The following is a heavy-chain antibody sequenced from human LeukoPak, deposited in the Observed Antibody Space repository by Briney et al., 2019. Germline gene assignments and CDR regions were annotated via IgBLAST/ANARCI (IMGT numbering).Heavy chain of an antibody. Sequence: GGSLRLSCAASGFTFSSYSMNWVRQAPGKGLEWVSSISSSSSYIYYADSVKGRFTISRDNAKNSLYLQMNSLRAEDTAVYYCATSGNWNYFDPWGQGTLVTVSS. CDR1: GFTFSSYS. CDR3: ATSGNWNYFDP. D-gene: IGHD1-7*01. V-gene: IGHV3-21*01. J-gene: IGHJ5*02. CDR2: ISSSSSYI.